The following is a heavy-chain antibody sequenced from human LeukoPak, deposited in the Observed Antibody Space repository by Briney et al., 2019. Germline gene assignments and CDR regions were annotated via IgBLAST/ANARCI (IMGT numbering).Heavy chain of an antibody. CDR2: IYSDGNT. J-gene: IGHJ3*02. V-gene: IGHV3-53*01. CDR1: EFTFSTYP. Sequence: GGSLRLSCATSEFTFSTYPMSWVRQAPGKGPEWVSVIYSDGNTYYPDSVKGRFTISRDNSKNTLYLQMNSLRADDTAVYYCARIHATGGAFDIWGRGTMVTVSS. D-gene: IGHD2-15*01. CDR3: ARIHATGGAFDI.